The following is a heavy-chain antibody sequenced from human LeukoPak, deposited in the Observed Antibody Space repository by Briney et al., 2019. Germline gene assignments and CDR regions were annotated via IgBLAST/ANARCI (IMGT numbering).Heavy chain of an antibody. Sequence: ASVKVSCKTSGFAFTSYGISWVRQAPGQGLEWMGWISDYNGNTNSAQKFQGRVTMTRDTSTSTAYMELRSLRSDDTALYYCARDWGRMVTAFFDYWGQGTLVTVSS. CDR2: ISDYNGNT. V-gene: IGHV1-18*01. CDR1: GFAFTSYG. CDR3: ARDWGRMVTAFFDY. D-gene: IGHD2-21*02. J-gene: IGHJ4*02.